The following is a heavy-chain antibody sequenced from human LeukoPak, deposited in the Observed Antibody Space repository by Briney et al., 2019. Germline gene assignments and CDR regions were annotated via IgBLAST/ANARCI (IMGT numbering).Heavy chain of an antibody. D-gene: IGHD3-3*01. CDR1: GFTSYTYW. J-gene: IGHJ4*02. CDR2: IKQDGSEK. Sequence: QPGGSLRLSCAASGFTSYTYWMRWVRQAPGKGLEWVSNIKQDGSEKYYVASVKGRFTFSRDNAKTSLYLQMHSLRAEDTAVYYCASGFLDDFWSGHFWGQGTLVTVSS. V-gene: IGHV3-7*01. CDR3: ASGFLDDFWSGHF.